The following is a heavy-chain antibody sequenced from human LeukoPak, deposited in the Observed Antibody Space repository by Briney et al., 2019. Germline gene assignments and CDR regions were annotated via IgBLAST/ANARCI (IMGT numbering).Heavy chain of an antibody. CDR1: GGSISSYY. D-gene: IGHD3-16*02. CDR3: ARENYDYVWGSYRYRRRSLDY. CDR2: IYYSGST. V-gene: IGHV4-59*01. Sequence: SETLSLTCTVSGGSISSYYWSWIRQPPGKGLEWIGNIYYSGSTNYNPSLKSRVTISVDTSKNQFSLKLSSVTAADTAVYYCARENYDYVWGSYRYRRRSLDYWGQGTLVTVSS. J-gene: IGHJ4*02.